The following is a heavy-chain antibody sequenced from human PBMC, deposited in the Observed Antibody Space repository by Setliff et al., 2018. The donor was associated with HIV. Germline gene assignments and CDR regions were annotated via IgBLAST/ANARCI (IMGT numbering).Heavy chain of an antibody. CDR2: IYHSGGT. Sequence: SETLSLTCAVSGYSISSGYYWGWIRQPPGRGLEWIGNIYHSGGTHYNPSLRSRVTISVDTSKNHFSLKLSSVTAADTAVYYCARDSGGYNYGFAVGSFDYWGQGALVTVSS. D-gene: IGHD5-18*01. CDR3: ARDSGGYNYGFAVGSFDY. CDR1: GYSISSGYY. V-gene: IGHV4-38-2*02. J-gene: IGHJ4*02.